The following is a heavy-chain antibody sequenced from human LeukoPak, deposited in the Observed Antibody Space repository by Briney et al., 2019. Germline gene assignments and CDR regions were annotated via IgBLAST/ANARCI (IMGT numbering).Heavy chain of an antibody. J-gene: IGHJ3*02. CDR1: GGSFSGYC. V-gene: IGHV4-34*01. CDR2: INHSGST. CDR3: AIPGAFDI. Sequence: SETLSLTCAVNGGSFSGYCWSWIRQPPGKGLEWIGEINHSGSTNYNPSLKSRVTISVDTSKNQFSLKLSSVTAADTAVYYCAIPGAFDIWGQGTMVTVSS.